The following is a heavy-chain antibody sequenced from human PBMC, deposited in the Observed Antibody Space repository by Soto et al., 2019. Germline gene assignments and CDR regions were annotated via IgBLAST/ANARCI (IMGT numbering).Heavy chain of an antibody. CDR2: ISISSSYI. CDR1: GCTFRSYS. D-gene: IGHD3-22*01. J-gene: IGHJ3*02. V-gene: IGHV3-21*01. Sequence: VGSLMLSSPASGCTFRSYSINWVRQAPWKWLEWVSSISISSSYIYYAASEKGRFTLSRDTAKNSLYLQMNSLRAEDTAVYYCARDTYDSNGYYSGAFDIWGQGTMVTVSS. CDR3: ARDTYDSNGYYSGAFDI.